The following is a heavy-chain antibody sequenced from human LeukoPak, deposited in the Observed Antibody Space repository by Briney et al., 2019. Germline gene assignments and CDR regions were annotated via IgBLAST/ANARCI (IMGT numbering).Heavy chain of an antibody. J-gene: IGHJ2*01. V-gene: IGHV3-66*01. CDR3: ARDKVYYYDSSGYSYYWYFDL. D-gene: IGHD3-22*01. CDR2: IYSGGFT. Sequence: GGSERLFCAASGFTVSSNYMSWVRQAPGEGLEWVSVIYSGGFTYYADSVKGRFTICRFNSKNTLYLQMNSLKAEDTAVYYCARDKVYYYDSSGYSYYWYFDLWGRGTLVTVSS. CDR1: GFTVSSNY.